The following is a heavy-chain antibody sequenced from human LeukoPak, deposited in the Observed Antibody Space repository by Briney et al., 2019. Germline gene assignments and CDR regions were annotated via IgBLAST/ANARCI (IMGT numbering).Heavy chain of an antibody. CDR1: GFTFSDYS. J-gene: IGHJ3*02. Sequence: GGSLRLSCAVSGFTFSDYSMNWVRQAPGKGLEWVSSITGSSSYIHYADSVKGRFTISRDNAKNSLYLQMNSLRAEDTAVYHCARQQQLATFDIWGQGTMVTVSS. D-gene: IGHD6-13*01. CDR2: ITGSSSYI. V-gene: IGHV3-21*01. CDR3: ARQQQLATFDI.